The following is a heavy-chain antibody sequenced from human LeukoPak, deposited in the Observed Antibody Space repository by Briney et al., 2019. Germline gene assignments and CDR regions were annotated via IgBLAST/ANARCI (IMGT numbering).Heavy chain of an antibody. J-gene: IGHJ4*02. CDR1: GYSFTSYY. V-gene: IGHV1-2*06. Sequence: GASVKVSCKASGYSFTSYYMHWVRQAPGQGLEWMGRINPNSGGTNYAQKFQGRVTMTRDTSISTAYMELSRLRSDDTAVYYCVFYDSSGYYFLDYWGQGTLVTVSS. D-gene: IGHD3-22*01. CDR3: VFYDSSGYYFLDY. CDR2: INPNSGGT.